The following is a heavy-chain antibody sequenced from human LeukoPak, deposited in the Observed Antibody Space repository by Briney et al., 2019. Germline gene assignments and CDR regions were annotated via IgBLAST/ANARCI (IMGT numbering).Heavy chain of an antibody. D-gene: IGHD3-22*01. V-gene: IGHV1-2*02. CDR1: GYTFTGYY. Sequence: ASVKVSCKASGYTFTGYYMHWVRQAPGQGLEWMGWINPNSGGTNYAQKLQGRVTMTTDTSTSTAYMELRSLRSDDTAVYYCARVPYIDYYDSSGYYVGRNEGGNWFDPWGQGTLVTVSS. CDR2: INPNSGGT. J-gene: IGHJ5*02. CDR3: ARVPYIDYYDSSGYYVGRNEGGNWFDP.